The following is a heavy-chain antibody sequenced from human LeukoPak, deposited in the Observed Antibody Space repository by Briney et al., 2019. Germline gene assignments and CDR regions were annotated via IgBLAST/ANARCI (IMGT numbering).Heavy chain of an antibody. CDR2: IKQDGSEK. CDR1: GFTFSSYW. J-gene: IGHJ5*02. Sequence: GGSLRLSCAASGFTFSSYWMSWVRQAPGKGLEWVANIKQDGSEKYYVDSVKGRFTISRDNAKNSLYLQMNSLRAEDTAVYYCARQRGSGSSLLWFDPWGQGTLVTVSS. D-gene: IGHD3-10*01. CDR3: ARQRGSGSSLLWFDP. V-gene: IGHV3-7*01.